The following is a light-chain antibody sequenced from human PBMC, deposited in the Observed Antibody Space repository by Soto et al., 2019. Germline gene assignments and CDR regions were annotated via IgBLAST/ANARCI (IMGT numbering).Light chain of an antibody. J-gene: IGKJ1*01. Sequence: EIVLTQSPGTLSMSPGERATLSCRASQSVNSNYLAWYQQKPGQAPRLLIYDASSRATGVPDRFSGSGSGTGFTLTIARLEPEDFAVYYCQQYGGAPRTFGQGTKVEFK. CDR1: QSVNSNY. CDR2: DAS. CDR3: QQYGGAPRT. V-gene: IGKV3-20*01.